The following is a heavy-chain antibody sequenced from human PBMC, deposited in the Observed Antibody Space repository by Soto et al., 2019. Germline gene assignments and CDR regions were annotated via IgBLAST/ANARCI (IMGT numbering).Heavy chain of an antibody. CDR3: ARDIKGWFGELWNWFDP. CDR2: ISAYNGNT. J-gene: IGHJ5*02. V-gene: IGHV1-18*01. Sequence: ASVKVSCKASGYTFTSYGISWVRQAPGQGLEWMGWISAYNGNTNYAKKLQGRVTMTTDTSTSTAYMELRILSSDDTVVYYCARDIKGWFGELWNWFDPWGQGTLVTVSS. D-gene: IGHD3-10*01. CDR1: GYTFTSYG.